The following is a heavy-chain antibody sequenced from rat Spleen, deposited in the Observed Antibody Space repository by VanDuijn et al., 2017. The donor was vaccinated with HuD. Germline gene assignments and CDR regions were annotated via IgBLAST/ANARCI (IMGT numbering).Heavy chain of an antibody. CDR1: GFTFSSYD. CDR2: ISYDGSTP. V-gene: IGHV5-29*01. Sequence: EVQLVESGGGLVQPGRSMKLSCAASGFTFSSYDMVWVRQAPAQGLKRVATISYDGSTPYYRDSVKGRFTISRDNARSTLYLHMDSLRSDDTATYYCTRGYYFDYWGQGVMVTVSS. J-gene: IGHJ2*01. CDR3: TRGYYFDY.